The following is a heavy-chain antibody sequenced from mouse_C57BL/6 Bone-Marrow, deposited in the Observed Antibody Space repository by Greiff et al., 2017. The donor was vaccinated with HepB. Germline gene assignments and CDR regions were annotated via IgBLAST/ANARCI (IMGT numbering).Heavy chain of an antibody. J-gene: IGHJ4*01. Sequence: LQESDAELVKPGASVKISCKVSGYTFTDHTIHWMKQRPEQGLEWIGYIYPRDGSTKYNEKFKGKATLTADKSSSTAYMQLNSLTSEDSAVYFCAREGGYDVEGPVHDAMDYWGQGTSVTVSS. V-gene: IGHV1-78*01. CDR3: AREGGYDVEGPVHDAMDY. D-gene: IGHD2-2*01. CDR2: IYPRDGST. CDR1: GYTFTDHT.